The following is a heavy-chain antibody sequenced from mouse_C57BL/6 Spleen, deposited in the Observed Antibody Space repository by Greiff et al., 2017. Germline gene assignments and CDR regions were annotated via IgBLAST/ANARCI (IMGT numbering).Heavy chain of an antibody. D-gene: IGHD3-2*01. J-gene: IGHJ2*01. Sequence: QVQLQQSGAELVRPGASVTLSCKASGYTFTDYEMHWVKQTPVHGLEWIGAIDPETGGTAYNQKFKGKAILTADKSSSTAYMELRSLTSEDSAVYYCTRDRPNGKDYWGQGTTLTVAS. V-gene: IGHV1-15*01. CDR2: IDPETGGT. CDR3: TRDRPNGKDY. CDR1: GYTFTDYE.